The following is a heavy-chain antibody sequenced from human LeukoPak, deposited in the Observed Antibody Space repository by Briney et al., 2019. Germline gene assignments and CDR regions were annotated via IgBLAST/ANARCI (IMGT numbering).Heavy chain of an antibody. J-gene: IGHJ4*02. Sequence: GGSLRLSCAASGFTFDDYAMHWVRQAPGKGLEWVSGISWNSGSIGYADSVKGRFTISRDNAKNPLYLQMNSLRAEDTALYYCAKAAVTDYYFDYWGQGTLVTVSS. D-gene: IGHD2-21*02. V-gene: IGHV3-9*01. CDR2: ISWNSGSI. CDR1: GFTFDDYA. CDR3: AKAAVTDYYFDY.